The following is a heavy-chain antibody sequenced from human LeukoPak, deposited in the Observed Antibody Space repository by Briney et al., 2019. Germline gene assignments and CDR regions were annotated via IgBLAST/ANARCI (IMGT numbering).Heavy chain of an antibody. V-gene: IGHV4-39*07. Sequence: SSETLSLTCTVSGGSISSRNYYWGWIRQPPGKGLEWIGTISYSGTTYYNPSLKSRVTISVDTSKNQFSLNLSSVTAADTAVYYCARVISPDSYFYYSEYYYMDVWGKGTTVTVSS. CDR1: GGSISSRNYY. D-gene: IGHD3-22*01. CDR3: ARVISPDSYFYYSEYYYMDV. CDR2: ISYSGTT. J-gene: IGHJ6*03.